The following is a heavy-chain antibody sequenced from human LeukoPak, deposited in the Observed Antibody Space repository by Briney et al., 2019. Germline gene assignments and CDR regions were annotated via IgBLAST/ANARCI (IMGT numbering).Heavy chain of an antibody. CDR2: IKSKTDGGTT. V-gene: IGHV3-15*01. CDR3: TTYGDYDATFDY. CDR1: GFTFSSYA. J-gene: IGHJ4*02. D-gene: IGHD4-17*01. Sequence: PGGSLRLSCAASGFTFSSYAMSWVRQAPGKGLEWVGRIKSKTDGGTTDYAAPVKGRFTISRDDSKNTLYLQMNSLKTEDTAVYYCTTYGDYDATFDYWGQGTLVTVSS.